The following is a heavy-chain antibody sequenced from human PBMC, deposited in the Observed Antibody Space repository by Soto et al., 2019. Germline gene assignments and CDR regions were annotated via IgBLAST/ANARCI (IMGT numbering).Heavy chain of an antibody. V-gene: IGHV4-4*02. J-gene: IGHJ5*02. D-gene: IGHD3-22*01. CDR1: GGSISSENW. CDR2: IHRSGST. CDR3: ARGHNYYDSSGYYRPKNWFDP. Sequence: SETLSLTCAVSGGSISSENWWSWVRQPPGKGQEWIGYIHRSGSTNYNPSLKSRVTISVDTSKNQFSLKLSSVTAADTAVYYCARGHNYYDSSGYYRPKNWFDPWGQGTLVTVSS.